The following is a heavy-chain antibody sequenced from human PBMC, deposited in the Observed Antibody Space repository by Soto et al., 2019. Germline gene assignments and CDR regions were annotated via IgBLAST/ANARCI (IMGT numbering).Heavy chain of an antibody. CDR2: IKPDGSEK. J-gene: IGHJ3*02. CDR1: GFTFSSYW. D-gene: IGHD1-1*01. CDR3: ASYNWNDLDAFDI. Sequence: EVQLVESGGGVVKPGGSLRLSCEASGFTFSSYWMSWVRQAPGKGLEWVANIKPDGSEKYYVDSVKGRFTIARDNSKNSRYLQTNSLRSEETAVYYCASYNWNDLDAFDIWGQGTMVTVSS. V-gene: IGHV3-7*01.